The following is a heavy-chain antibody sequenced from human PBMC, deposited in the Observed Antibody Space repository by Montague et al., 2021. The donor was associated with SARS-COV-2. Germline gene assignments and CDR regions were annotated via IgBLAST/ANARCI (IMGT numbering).Heavy chain of an antibody. V-gene: IGHV4-59*11. Sequence: SETLSLTCTVSGGSMSDHYWAWIRQPPGKGLEWLAYIYYSGGINSXASLKSRVPMSVDTSKNQFSLKLTSVTAADTAVYYCARAVSVRRAVNWFDPWGQGTLVTVSS. CDR2: IYYSGGI. J-gene: IGHJ5*02. CDR3: ARAVSVRRAVNWFDP. CDR1: GGSMSDHY. D-gene: IGHD3-10*01.